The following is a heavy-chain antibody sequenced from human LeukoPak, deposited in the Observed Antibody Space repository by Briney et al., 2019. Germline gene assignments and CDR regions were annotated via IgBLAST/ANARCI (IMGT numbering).Heavy chain of an antibody. J-gene: IGHJ4*01. Sequence: GGSLRLSCAAPGFTFSDYAMTWVRQAPGKGLEWVSSIGGSGDATYYADAVKGRFSVSRDNSKNTLYLQTNSLRADDTALYHCARDSGSYLQPTDFWGHGTLVTVSS. CDR1: GFTFSDYA. V-gene: IGHV3-23*01. D-gene: IGHD1-26*01. CDR3: ARDSGSYLQPTDF. CDR2: IGGSGDAT.